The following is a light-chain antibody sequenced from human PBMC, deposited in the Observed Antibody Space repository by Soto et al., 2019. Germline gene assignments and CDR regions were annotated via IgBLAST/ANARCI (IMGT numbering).Light chain of an antibody. CDR3: QHRTNWPPVT. J-gene: IGKJ4*01. Sequence: EIVLTQSPATLSLSPGERVTLSCRASQSVGSYLAWYQQKPGQAPRLLIYDASTRATGIPARFSGSGSGTDFTLTISSREPEDFAVYFCQHRTNWPPVTFGGGTKVEIK. V-gene: IGKV3-11*01. CDR1: QSVGSY. CDR2: DAS.